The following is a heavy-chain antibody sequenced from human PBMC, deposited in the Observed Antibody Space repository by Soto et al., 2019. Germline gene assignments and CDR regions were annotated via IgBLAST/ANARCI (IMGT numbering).Heavy chain of an antibody. J-gene: IGHJ4*02. V-gene: IGHV3-11*01. Sequence: QVQLVESGGGLVKPGGSLRLSCADSAFTFSDYYMTWIRHAPGKGLEWVSYISSSGSTMDYIDSVKGRFTISRDNAKNSLYLQMDSLRVEDTAVYYSERDVYHILTGWLSDQWGQGTRVTVSS. CDR2: ISSSGSTM. CDR1: AFTFSDYY. CDR3: ERDVYHILTGWLSDQ. D-gene: IGHD3-9*01.